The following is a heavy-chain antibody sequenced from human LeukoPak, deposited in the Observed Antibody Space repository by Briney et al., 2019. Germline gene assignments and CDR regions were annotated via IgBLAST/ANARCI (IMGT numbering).Heavy chain of an antibody. CDR1: VGTFSSYA. Sequence: GSSVKVSCKASVGTFSSYAISWVRQAPGQGLEWMGRIIPILGIANYAQKFQGRVTITADKSTSTAYMELSSLRSEDTAVYYCARGGSITMIVEHWGQGTLVTVSS. CDR2: IIPILGIA. CDR3: ARGGSITMIVEH. V-gene: IGHV1-69*04. J-gene: IGHJ4*02. D-gene: IGHD3-22*01.